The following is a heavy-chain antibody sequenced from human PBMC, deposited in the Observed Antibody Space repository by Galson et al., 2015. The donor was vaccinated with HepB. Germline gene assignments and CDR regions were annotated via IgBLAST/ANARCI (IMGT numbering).Heavy chain of an antibody. V-gene: IGHV3-43*01. Sequence: SLRLSCAGSGFTFQDSTMHWVRQLPGKGLEWVALITWDGGATYYGASVKDRFTISKDDRNGYSYLKMNNLRSEDSGLYHCVKGGLGSERLVFESWGQGTLVSVSS. J-gene: IGHJ4*02. D-gene: IGHD3-9*01. CDR3: VKGGLGSERLVFES. CDR2: ITWDGGAT. CDR1: GFTFQDST.